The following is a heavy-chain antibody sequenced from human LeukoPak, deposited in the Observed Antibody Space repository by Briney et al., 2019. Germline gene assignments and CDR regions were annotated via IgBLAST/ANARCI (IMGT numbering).Heavy chain of an antibody. CDR3: AKNRGGTYKYYMDV. Sequence: AGGSLRLSCAASGFTFNNYAMSWVRQAPGMGLEWLSYVSGSGGATYYAASVKGRFTISRDNSKNTVYLQMGSLRAEDTAVYYCAKNRGGTYKYYMDVWGNGTTVTVSS. V-gene: IGHV3-23*01. CDR2: VSGSGGAT. J-gene: IGHJ6*03. D-gene: IGHD1-1*01. CDR1: GFTFNNYA.